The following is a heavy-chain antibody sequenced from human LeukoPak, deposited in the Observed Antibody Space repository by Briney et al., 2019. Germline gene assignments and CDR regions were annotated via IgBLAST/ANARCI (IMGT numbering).Heavy chain of an antibody. Sequence: KAGGSLRLSCAASGFTFSSYSMNWVRQAPGKGLEWVSSISSSSSYIYYADSVKGRFTISRDNAKNSLYLQMNSLRAEDTAVYYCARDGIAVAGLFDPWGQGTLVTVSS. CDR1: GFTFSSYS. CDR3: ARDGIAVAGLFDP. D-gene: IGHD6-19*01. J-gene: IGHJ5*02. V-gene: IGHV3-21*01. CDR2: ISSSSSYI.